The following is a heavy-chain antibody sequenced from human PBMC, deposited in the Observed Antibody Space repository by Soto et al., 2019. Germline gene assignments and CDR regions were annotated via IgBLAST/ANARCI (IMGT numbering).Heavy chain of an antibody. J-gene: IGHJ5*02. CDR2: INPNSGGT. CDR3: ASSNDYSSSWSRWFDP. V-gene: IGHV1-2*02. CDR1: GYTFTGYY. Sequence: ASVNVSCKSSGYTFTGYYIHWGRQAPGQGLEWMGWINPNSGGTNYAQKFQGRVTMTRDTSISTAYMELSRLRSDDTAVYYCASSNDYSSSWSRWFDPWGQGTLVTVSS. D-gene: IGHD6-13*01.